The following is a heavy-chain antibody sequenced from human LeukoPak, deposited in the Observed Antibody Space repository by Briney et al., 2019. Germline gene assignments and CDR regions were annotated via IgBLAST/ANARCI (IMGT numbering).Heavy chain of an antibody. J-gene: IGHJ4*02. CDR2: INPGGRST. CDR3: ARGGRGLSARGGH. V-gene: IGHV1-46*01. Sequence: ASVKVSCKAPGYTSTSNYMHNVRQTPGQGLEWMGIINPGGRSTTYAQKFQGRVTLTRDTSTSTVYMELSSLRSEDTAVYYCARGGRGLSARGGHWGQGCLVTVSS. CDR1: GYTSTSNY. D-gene: IGHD3-16*02.